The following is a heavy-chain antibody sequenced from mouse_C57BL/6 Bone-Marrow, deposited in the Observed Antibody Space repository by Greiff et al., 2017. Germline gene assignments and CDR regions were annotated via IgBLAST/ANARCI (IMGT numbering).Heavy chain of an antibody. Sequence: EVQRVESEGGLVQPGSSMKLSCTASGFTFSDYYMAWVRQVPEKGLEWVANINYDGSRTYYLDSLMSRFIISRVNAKNILCLQMSSLKSEDTATYYCARCITTVVAHYFDYWGQGTTLTVSS. J-gene: IGHJ2*01. CDR3: ARCITTVVAHYFDY. D-gene: IGHD1-1*01. CDR2: INYDGSRT. CDR1: GFTFSDYY. V-gene: IGHV5-16*01.